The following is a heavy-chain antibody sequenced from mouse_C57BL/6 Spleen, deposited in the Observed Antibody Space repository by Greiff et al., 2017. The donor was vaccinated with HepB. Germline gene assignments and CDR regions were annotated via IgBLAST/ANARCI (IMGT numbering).Heavy chain of an antibody. Sequence: EVKLEESGPGLVKPSQSLSLTCSVTGYSITSGYYWNWIRQFPGNKLEWMGYISYDGSNNYNPSLKNRISITRDTSKNQFFLKLNSVTTEDTATYYCARDDYSNLDYWGQGTTLTVSS. CDR3: ARDDYSNLDY. CDR2: ISYDGSN. V-gene: IGHV3-6*01. CDR1: GYSITSGYY. D-gene: IGHD2-5*01. J-gene: IGHJ2*01.